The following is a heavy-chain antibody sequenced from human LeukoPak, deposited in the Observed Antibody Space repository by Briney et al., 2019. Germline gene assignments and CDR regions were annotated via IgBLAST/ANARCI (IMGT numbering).Heavy chain of an antibody. D-gene: IGHD3-3*01. J-gene: IGHJ4*02. V-gene: IGHV1-69*04. Sequence: GSSVKVSCKASGGTFSSYAISWVRQAPGQGLEWMGRIIPILGIANYAQKFQGRVTITADKSTSTAYMELSSLRSEDTAVYYCAREAHDVDFWSSPFDYWGQGTLVTVSS. CDR2: IIPILGIA. CDR3: AREAHDVDFWSSPFDY. CDR1: GGTFSSYA.